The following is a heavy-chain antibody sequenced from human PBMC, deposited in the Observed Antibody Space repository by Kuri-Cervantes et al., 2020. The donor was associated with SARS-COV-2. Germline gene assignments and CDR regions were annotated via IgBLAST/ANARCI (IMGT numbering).Heavy chain of an antibody. CDR1: GFTFSSYG. J-gene: IGHJ6*03. Sequence: GESLKISCAASGFTFSSYGMHWVRQAPGKGLEWVAFIRYDGSNKYYADSAKGRFTISRDNSKNTLYLQMNSLRAEDTAVYYCAKDLIFSSSSGYYYYMDVWGNGTTVTVSS. CDR2: IRYDGSNK. D-gene: IGHD6-6*01. V-gene: IGHV3-30*02. CDR3: AKDLIFSSSSGYYYYMDV.